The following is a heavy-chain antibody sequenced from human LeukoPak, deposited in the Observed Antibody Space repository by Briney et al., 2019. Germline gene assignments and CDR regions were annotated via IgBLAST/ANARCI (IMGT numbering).Heavy chain of an antibody. D-gene: IGHD2-2*01. J-gene: IGHJ4*02. Sequence: GGSLRLSCAASGFTFSSYAMHWVRQAPGKGLEWVAVISYDGSNKYYADSVKGRFTISRDNSKDTLYLQMNSLRAEDTAVYYCARDPSLYCSSTSCYASHFDYWGQGTLVTVSS. CDR2: ISYDGSNK. V-gene: IGHV3-30*04. CDR3: ARDPSLYCSSTSCYASHFDY. CDR1: GFTFSSYA.